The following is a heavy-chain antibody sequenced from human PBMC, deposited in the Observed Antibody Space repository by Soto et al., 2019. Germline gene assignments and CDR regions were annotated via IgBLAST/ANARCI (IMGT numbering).Heavy chain of an antibody. Sequence: GESLKISCKGSGYSFTSYWISWVRQMPGKGLEWMGRIDPSDSYTNYSPSFQGHVTISADKSISTAYLQWSSLKASDTAMYYCARHGSTYYYDSSGSGMDVWGQGTTVTAP. J-gene: IGHJ6*02. V-gene: IGHV5-10-1*01. CDR1: GYSFTSYW. CDR3: ARHGSTYYYDSSGSGMDV. CDR2: IDPSDSYT. D-gene: IGHD3-22*01.